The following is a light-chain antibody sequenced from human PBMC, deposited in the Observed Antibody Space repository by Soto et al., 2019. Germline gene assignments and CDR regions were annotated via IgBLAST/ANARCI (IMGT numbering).Light chain of an antibody. CDR3: QQSNSFPLT. V-gene: IGKV1-12*01. J-gene: IGKJ4*01. CDR1: QGISSR. CDR2: AAS. Sequence: DIQMTQSPSSVSASVGDRVTITCRASQGISSRLAWYQQKPGKAPNLLIYAASSLQSWVPSRFSGSGSETDFTLTIGSLQPEDLATYYCQQSNSFPLTFGGGTKVEIK.